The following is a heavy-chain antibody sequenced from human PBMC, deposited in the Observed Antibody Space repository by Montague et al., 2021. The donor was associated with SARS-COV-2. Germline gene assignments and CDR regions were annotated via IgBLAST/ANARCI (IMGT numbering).Heavy chain of an antibody. CDR2: IRPDGTST. J-gene: IGHJ4*02. Sequence: SLRLSCAASGFTFRSYWMHRVRQVPGRGPVWVSRIRPDGTSTHYAASVKGRFIISRDNAKNTLSLEMTNLRVDDTAIYYCVRPLWFGDSDYYFESWGQGTLVSVSS. D-gene: IGHD3-10*01. V-gene: IGHV3-74*01. CDR1: GFTFRSYW. CDR3: VRPLWFGDSDYYFES.